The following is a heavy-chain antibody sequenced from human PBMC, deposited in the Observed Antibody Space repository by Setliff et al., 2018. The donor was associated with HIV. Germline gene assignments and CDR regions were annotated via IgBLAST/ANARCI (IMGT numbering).Heavy chain of an antibody. Sequence: PGGSLRLSCAGSGFTFNTCAMNWVRQAPGKGLEWVAVISYDGNIKYYADSVKGRFTISRDNSKNTLLLQMSSLRTEDTAVYYCAKDPTYYYESSGPYDAFDVWGQGTLVTVSS. CDR2: ISYDGNIK. CDR1: GFTFNTCA. V-gene: IGHV3-30*04. D-gene: IGHD3-22*01. CDR3: AKDPTYYYESSGPYDAFDV. J-gene: IGHJ3*01.